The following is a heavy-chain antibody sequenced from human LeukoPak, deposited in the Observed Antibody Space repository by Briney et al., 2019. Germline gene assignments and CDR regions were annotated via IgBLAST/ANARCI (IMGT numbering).Heavy chain of an antibody. V-gene: IGHV3-23*01. CDR3: AKDGVMAGHYLDY. CDR1: GFTFSTYD. J-gene: IGHJ4*02. CDR2: ISGNGGST. Sequence: GGSLRLSCATSGFTFSTYDMSWVRQAPGKGLEWVSVISGNGGSTHYADSVKGRFTISRDNSKNTLYLQMNSLRAEDPAVYYCAKDGVMAGHYLDYWGQGTLVTVSS. D-gene: IGHD5-24*01.